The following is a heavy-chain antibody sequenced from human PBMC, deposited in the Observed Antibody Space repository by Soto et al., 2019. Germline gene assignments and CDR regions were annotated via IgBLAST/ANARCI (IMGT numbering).Heavy chain of an antibody. CDR3: ARGYCSFARCPVGF. CDR1: GYIFSSFG. V-gene: IGHV1-18*01. J-gene: IGHJ4*02. D-gene: IGHD2-15*01. CDR2: INTYNGYT. Sequence: HVPLVQSGDEVMKPGASVKVSCKASGYIFSSFGISWVRQVPGHGLQWMGWINTYNGYTNYTQKFQGRVTMTTDTSTRAANMELRRLISADTSVYYSARGYCSFARCPVGFWGQGTLVTVSS.